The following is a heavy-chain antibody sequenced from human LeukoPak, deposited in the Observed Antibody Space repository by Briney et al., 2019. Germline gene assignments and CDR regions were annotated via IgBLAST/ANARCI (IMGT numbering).Heavy chain of an antibody. J-gene: IGHJ4*02. V-gene: IGHV1-69*04. CDR3: ARDVAIFGVVIIDY. Sequence: GASVKVSCKTSGYTFTGYYMHWVRQAPGQGLEWMGRIIPILGIANYAQKFQGRVTITADKSTSTAYMELSSLRSEDTAVYYCARDVAIFGVVIIDYWGQGTLVTVSS. D-gene: IGHD3-3*01. CDR2: IIPILGIA. CDR1: GYTFTGYY.